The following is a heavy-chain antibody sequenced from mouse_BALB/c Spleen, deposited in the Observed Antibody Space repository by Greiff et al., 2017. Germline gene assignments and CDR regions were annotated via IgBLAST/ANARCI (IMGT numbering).Heavy chain of an antibody. CDR3: ARRNYYAMDY. J-gene: IGHJ4*01. V-gene: IGHV5-6-2*01. Sequence: EVQLVESGGGLVKLGGSLKLSCAASGFTFSSYYMSWVRQTPEKRLELVAAINSNGGSTYYPDTVKGRFTISRDNAKNTLYLQMSSLKSEDTALYYCARRNYYAMDYWGQGTSVTVSS. CDR1: GFTFSSYY. CDR2: INSNGGST.